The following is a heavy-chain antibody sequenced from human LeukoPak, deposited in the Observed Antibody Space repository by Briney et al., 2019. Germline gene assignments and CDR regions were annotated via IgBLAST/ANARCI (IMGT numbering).Heavy chain of an antibody. CDR3: ARAWSSGYDAFDI. CDR2: ISYDGSNK. D-gene: IGHD3-22*01. V-gene: IGHV3-30-3*01. Sequence: PGGSLRLSCAASGFTFSYHWMTWVRQAPGKGLEWVAVISYDGSNKYYADSVKGRFTISRDNSKNTLYLQMNSLRAGDTAVYYCARAWSSGYDAFDIWGQGTMVTVSS. J-gene: IGHJ3*02. CDR1: GFTFSYHW.